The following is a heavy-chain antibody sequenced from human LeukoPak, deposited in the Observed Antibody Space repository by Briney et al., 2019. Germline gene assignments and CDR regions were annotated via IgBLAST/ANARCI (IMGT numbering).Heavy chain of an antibody. Sequence: PGGSLRLSCAASGFTFSSYDMHWVRQATGKGLEWVSAIGTAGDTYYPGSVKGRFTISRENAKNSLYLQMNGLRAGDTAVYYCARAEPYYYYMDVWGKATTVTVSS. CDR1: GFTFSSYD. CDR3: ARAEPYYYYMDV. V-gene: IGHV3-13*01. J-gene: IGHJ6*03. CDR2: IGTAGDT.